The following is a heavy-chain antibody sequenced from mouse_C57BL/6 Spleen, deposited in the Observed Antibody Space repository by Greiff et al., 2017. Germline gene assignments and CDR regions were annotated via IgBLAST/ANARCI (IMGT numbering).Heavy chain of an antibody. D-gene: IGHD1-1*01. J-gene: IGHJ4*01. Sequence: VQLQQSGAELVRPGASVTLSCKASGYTFTDYEMHWVKQTPVHGLEWIGAIDPETGGTAYNQKFKGKAILTADKSSSTAYMELRSLTSEDSAVYYCTRSGSSPDAMDYWGQGTSVTVSS. CDR3: TRSGSSPDAMDY. CDR2: IDPETGGT. CDR1: GYTFTDYE. V-gene: IGHV1-15*01.